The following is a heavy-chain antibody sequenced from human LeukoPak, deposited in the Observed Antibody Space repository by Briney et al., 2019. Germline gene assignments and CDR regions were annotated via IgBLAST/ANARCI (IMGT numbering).Heavy chain of an antibody. D-gene: IGHD3-22*01. Sequence: SGGSLRLSCAASGFTFSSYSMNWVRQAPGKGLEWVSTISGSGTTTYYADSVKGRFTISRDSSKNTLFLQMNSMRAEDSAVYYCAKESAYAGSGYHTFTFFDYWGQGALVTVSS. CDR3: AKESAYAGSGYHTFTFFDY. CDR2: ISGSGTTT. CDR1: GFTFSSYS. J-gene: IGHJ4*02. V-gene: IGHV3-23*01.